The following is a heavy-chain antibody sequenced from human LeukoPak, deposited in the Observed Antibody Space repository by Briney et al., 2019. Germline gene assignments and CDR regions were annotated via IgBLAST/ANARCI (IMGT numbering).Heavy chain of an antibody. J-gene: IGHJ4*02. CDR2: ISGDGGST. Sequence: GGSLRLSRAASGFTFDDYAMHWVRQAPGKGLEWVSLISGDGGSTYYVDSVKGRFTISRDNSKNSLYLQMSSLRIEDTALYYCAKDRGDFSGWFFWGQGTLVTVSS. CDR1: GFTFDDYA. CDR3: AKDRGDFSGWFF. V-gene: IGHV3-43*02. D-gene: IGHD6-19*01.